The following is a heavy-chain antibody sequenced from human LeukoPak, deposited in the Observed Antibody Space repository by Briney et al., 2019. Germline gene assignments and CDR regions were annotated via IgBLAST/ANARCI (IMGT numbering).Heavy chain of an antibody. CDR3: ARKLRLGGNWFDP. CDR1: GGTFPSYA. CDR2: IIPISGTT. V-gene: IGHV1-69*15. J-gene: IGHJ5*02. D-gene: IGHD1-26*01. Sequence: GASVKVSRKTSGGTFPSYAITWVRQAPGQGLEWMGKIIPISGTTNYAQKFQGRVTFSADESTSTAYMELSSLRSENTALYYCARKLRLGGNWFDPWGQGTLVTVSS.